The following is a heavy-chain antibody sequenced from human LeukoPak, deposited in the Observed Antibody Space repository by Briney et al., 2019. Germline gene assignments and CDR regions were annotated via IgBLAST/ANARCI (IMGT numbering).Heavy chain of an antibody. J-gene: IGHJ4*02. D-gene: IGHD6-6*01. CDR3: AKGTRVSRPYYFDY. CDR2: ITGGGDDT. Sequence: GGSLRLSCAASGFTFSSYAMSWVRQAPGKGLEWFSAITGGGDDTYYADSVEGRFTISRDNSKNTLYLQMNSLRAEDTAVYYCAKGTRVSRPYYFDYWGQGPLVPVSS. CDR1: GFTFSSYA. V-gene: IGHV3-23*01.